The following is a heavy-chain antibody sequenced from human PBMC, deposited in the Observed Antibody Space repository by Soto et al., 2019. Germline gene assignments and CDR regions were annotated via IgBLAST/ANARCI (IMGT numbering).Heavy chain of an antibody. J-gene: IGHJ5*02. CDR3: ARDYSVTYYYDSSGINWFDP. D-gene: IGHD3-22*01. CDR1: GFTFSSYS. Sequence: GSLRLSCAASGFTFSSYSMNWVRQAPGKGLEWVSSISSSSYIYYADSVKGRFTISRDNAKNSLYLQMNSLRAEDTAVYYCARDYSVTYYYDSSGINWFDPWGQGTLVTVPQ. CDR2: ISSSSYI. V-gene: IGHV3-21*01.